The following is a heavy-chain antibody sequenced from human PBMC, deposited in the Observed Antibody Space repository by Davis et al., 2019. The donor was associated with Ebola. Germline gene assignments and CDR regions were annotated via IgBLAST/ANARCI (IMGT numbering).Heavy chain of an antibody. J-gene: IGHJ6*02. CDR3: VRDCGALCSYYYAMDV. D-gene: IGHD2-21*01. V-gene: IGHV3-69-1*01. Sequence: PGGSLRLSCAASGFRFSDYNMSWIRQAPGKGLEWLSCIIGSGYRYYADSVKGRFTISRDNANNLLYLQMNSLRAEDTAVYYCVRDCGALCSYYYAMDVWGQGATVTVSS. CDR2: IIGSGYR. CDR1: GFRFSDYN.